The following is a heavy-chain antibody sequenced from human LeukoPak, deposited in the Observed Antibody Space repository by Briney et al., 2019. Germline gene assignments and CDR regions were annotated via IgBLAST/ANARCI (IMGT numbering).Heavy chain of an antibody. Sequence: SGRSLRLSCAASGFTFSNYWMNWVRQAPGKGLEWVANIKQDGSEKYYVDSVKGRFTISRDNAQNSLYLQMNSLRAEDTAVYYCIRSMDVWGQGTTVTVSS. D-gene: IGHD3-3*02. CDR1: GFTFSNYW. CDR3: IRSMDV. CDR2: IKQDGSEK. V-gene: IGHV3-7*01. J-gene: IGHJ6*02.